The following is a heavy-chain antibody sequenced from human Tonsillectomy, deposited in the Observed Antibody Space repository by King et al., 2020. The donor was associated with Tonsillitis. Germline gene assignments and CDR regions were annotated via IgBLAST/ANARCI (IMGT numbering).Heavy chain of an antibody. CDR2: IKQDGSEK. V-gene: IGHV3-7*03. D-gene: IGHD3-22*01. CDR1: GFTFSASW. Sequence: QLVESGGGLVQPGGSLRLSCAASGFTFSASWMSWVRQAPGKGLEWVANIKQDGSEKYYVESVKGRFTISRDNSKNSLYLRMNSLRVEDTAVYYCARDPFDRGSYYPTAYFDYWGQGTLVTVSS. J-gene: IGHJ4*02. CDR3: ARDPFDRGSYYPTAYFDY.